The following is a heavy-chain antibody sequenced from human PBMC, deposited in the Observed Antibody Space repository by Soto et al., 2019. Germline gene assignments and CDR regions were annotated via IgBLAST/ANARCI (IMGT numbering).Heavy chain of an antibody. J-gene: IGHJ4*02. Sequence: QVQLKQRGAGLLKPSETLSLTCAVSGGTFTGYYWNWIRQSPGKGLEWIGEINHSRSTYYNPSLRNRVALSIDTAKNEFSLKLSFVTAADTAVYVCARGVGSRTIDNWDQGTRVTVSS. V-gene: IGHV4-34*02. CDR3: ARGVGSRTIDN. CDR2: INHSRST. D-gene: IGHD3-10*01. CDR1: GGTFTGYY.